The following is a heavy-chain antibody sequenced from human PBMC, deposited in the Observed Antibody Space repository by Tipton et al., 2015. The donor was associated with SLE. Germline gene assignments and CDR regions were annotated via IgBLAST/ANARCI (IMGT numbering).Heavy chain of an antibody. D-gene: IGHD1-26*01. CDR2: ISYDGSNK. CDR3: AKDGVGADYGMDV. CDR1: GFTFSSYA. V-gene: IGHV3-30*04. Sequence: RSLRLSCAASGFTFSSYAMHWVRQAPGKGLEWVAVISYDGSNKYYADSVKGRFTISRDNSKNTLYLQMNSLRAEDTAVYYCAKDGVGADYGMDVWGQGTTVTVSS. J-gene: IGHJ6*02.